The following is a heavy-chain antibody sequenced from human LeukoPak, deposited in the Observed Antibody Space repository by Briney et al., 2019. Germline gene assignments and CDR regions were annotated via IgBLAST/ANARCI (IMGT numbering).Heavy chain of an antibody. Sequence: GGSLRLSCAASGFTVSLYWMSWVRQAPGKGLEWVANINQDGSENYSVDSVKGRFTISRDNAKSSLYLQMNSLRVEGTAVYYCARNPQWLSYSMDVWGQGTTVTVSS. D-gene: IGHD6-19*01. V-gene: IGHV3-7*01. CDR2: INQDGSEN. CDR1: GFTVSLYW. J-gene: IGHJ6*02. CDR3: ARNPQWLSYSMDV.